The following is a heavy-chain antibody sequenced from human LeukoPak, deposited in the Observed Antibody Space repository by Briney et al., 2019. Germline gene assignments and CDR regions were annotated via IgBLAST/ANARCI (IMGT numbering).Heavy chain of an antibody. J-gene: IGHJ4*02. D-gene: IGHD3-16*01. CDR2: ISSTSTYI. CDR3: ARDLLSLPHKYFDS. CDR1: GFTFSSYS. V-gene: IGHV3-21*01. Sequence: GGSLRLSCAASGFTFSSYSMNWVRQAPGKGLEWVSSISSTSTYIYYADSVKGRFTISRDNAKNSLYLQMNSLRAEDTAVYYCARDLLSLPHKYFDSWGQGTLVTVSS.